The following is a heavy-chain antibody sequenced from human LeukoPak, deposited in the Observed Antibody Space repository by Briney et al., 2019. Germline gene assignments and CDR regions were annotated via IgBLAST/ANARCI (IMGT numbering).Heavy chain of an antibody. CDR3: ASEYMDISF. D-gene: IGHD2-2*03. CDR1: GFTFSTYS. V-gene: IGHV3-21*01. Sequence: GGSLRLSCAASGFTFSTYSMNWVRQAPGKGLEWVSSIRRDSSQMYYADSVKGRFTVSRDNAKNSLYLEMNNLRAEDTALYYCASEYMDISFWGQGTLVTVCS. CDR2: IRRDSSQM. J-gene: IGHJ4*02.